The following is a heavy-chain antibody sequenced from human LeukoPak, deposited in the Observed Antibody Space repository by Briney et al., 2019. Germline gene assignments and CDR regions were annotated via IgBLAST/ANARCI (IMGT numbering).Heavy chain of an antibody. Sequence: GASVKVSCKASGFTFTSSAMQWVRQARGQRLEWIGWIVVGSGNTNYAQKFQERVTITRDMSTSTAYMELSSLRSEDTAVYYCAAVGMPGGFYYFDYWGRGTLVTVSS. CDR1: GFTFTSSA. D-gene: IGHD7-27*01. V-gene: IGHV1-58*02. CDR3: AAVGMPGGFYYFDY. CDR2: IVVGSGNT. J-gene: IGHJ4*02.